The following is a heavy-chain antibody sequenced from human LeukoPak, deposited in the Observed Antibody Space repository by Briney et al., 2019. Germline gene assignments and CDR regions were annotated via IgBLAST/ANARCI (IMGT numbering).Heavy chain of an antibody. Sequence: GGSLRLSCAASGFTFDNYRMSWVRQAPGKGLEWVSTVNADGGNTYYADSVKGRFTISRDNSKSTLILQMNSLRAEDTALYYCTKRVKYGGTWDHFADWGQGTLVTVSS. D-gene: IGHD1-26*01. V-gene: IGHV3-23*01. CDR3: TKRVKYGGTWDHFAD. CDR2: VNADGGNT. CDR1: GFTFDNYR. J-gene: IGHJ4*02.